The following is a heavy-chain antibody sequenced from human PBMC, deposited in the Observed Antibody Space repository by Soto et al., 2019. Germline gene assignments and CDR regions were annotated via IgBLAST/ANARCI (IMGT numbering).Heavy chain of an antibody. CDR2: ITVVTGNT. D-gene: IGHD2-21*01. CDR3: MRDRDLGGDMAHGDF. V-gene: IGHV3-48*02. Sequence: PLVASGGDLVQPGGSLRLSCEASGFSMSGYSMSWVRQSAGKGLEWLAYITVVTGNTRYADSVKGRFTISADRGRNSVFLQLNSLRDEDTAVYYCMRDRDLGGDMAHGDFWGQGTLVTVSS. CDR1: GFSMSGYS. J-gene: IGHJ4*01.